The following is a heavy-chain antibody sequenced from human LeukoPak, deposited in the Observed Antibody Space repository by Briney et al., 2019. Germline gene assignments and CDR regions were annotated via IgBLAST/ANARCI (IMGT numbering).Heavy chain of an antibody. CDR2: IWYDGSNK. Sequence: GGSLRLSCAASGFTFSSYGMHWVRQAPGKGLEWVAVIWYDGSNKYYADSVKGRFTISRDNSKNTLYLQMNSLRAEDTAVYYCARDSRDTAMVGPDYWGQGTLVTVSS. V-gene: IGHV3-33*01. CDR1: GFTFSSYG. J-gene: IGHJ4*02. D-gene: IGHD5-18*01. CDR3: ARDSRDTAMVGPDY.